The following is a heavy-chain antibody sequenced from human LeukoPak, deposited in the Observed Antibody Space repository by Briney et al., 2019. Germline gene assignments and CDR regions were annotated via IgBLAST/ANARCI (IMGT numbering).Heavy chain of an antibody. V-gene: IGHV1-18*01. Sequence: ASVKVSCKASGFTFSRYGISWVRQAPGQGLEWMGWISGDNGYTNYAQNFQGRITMTTDTSTSTVYLELMRLRSDDTAVYYCARDPSGTSLTCFDPWGQGTLVTVSS. CDR1: GFTFSRYG. D-gene: IGHD2-2*01. J-gene: IGHJ5*02. CDR3: ARDPSGTSLTCFDP. CDR2: ISGDNGYT.